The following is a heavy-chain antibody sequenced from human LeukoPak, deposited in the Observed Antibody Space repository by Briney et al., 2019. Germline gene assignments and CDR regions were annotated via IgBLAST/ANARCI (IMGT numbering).Heavy chain of an antibody. CDR2: IGHDGADK. Sequence: GGSLRLSCAASGFTFSHYALHWVRLAPGKGLEWVALIGHDGADKYYADSVKGRFLISRDNSKNMLFLQMNSLIIEDTAVYYCARNSDYYDYSPQSIWGQGTLVTVS. D-gene: IGHD3-22*01. J-gene: IGHJ4*02. CDR1: GFTFSHYA. V-gene: IGHV3-30*04. CDR3: ARNSDYYDYSPQSI.